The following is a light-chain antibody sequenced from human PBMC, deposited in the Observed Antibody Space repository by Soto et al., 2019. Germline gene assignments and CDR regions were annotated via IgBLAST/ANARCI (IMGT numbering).Light chain of an antibody. CDR1: QNVSSKF. J-gene: IGKJ2*01. Sequence: EIVLTQSPATLSLSPGEGATLSCRASQNVSSKFLAWYQQIPGQAPRLLIYGSYSRPTGIPDRFSASGSGTDFTLTISRLEPEDFAVYYCQHYGASPPFTFGQGTKVDIK. CDR3: QHYGASPPFT. CDR2: GSY. V-gene: IGKV3-20*01.